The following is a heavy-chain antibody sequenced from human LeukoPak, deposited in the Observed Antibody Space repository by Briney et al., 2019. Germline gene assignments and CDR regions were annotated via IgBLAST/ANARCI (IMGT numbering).Heavy chain of an antibody. V-gene: IGHV3-23*01. D-gene: IGHD3-22*01. CDR2: ISGSGGST. Sequence: GGSLRLSCAASGFTFSSYAMSWVRQAPGKGLEWVSAISGSGGSTYYADSVKGRFTISRDNSKNTLYLQMNSLRAEDTAVYYCAKGDYYDSSGYYYPEYFQHWGQGTLVTVSS. CDR3: AKGDYYDSSGYYYPEYFQH. J-gene: IGHJ1*01. CDR1: GFTFSSYA.